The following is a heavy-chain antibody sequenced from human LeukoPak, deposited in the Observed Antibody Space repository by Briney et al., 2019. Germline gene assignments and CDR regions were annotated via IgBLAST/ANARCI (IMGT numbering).Heavy chain of an antibody. CDR2: ISYDGSNK. D-gene: IGHD3-22*01. CDR1: GFTFSSYA. Sequence: RTGGSLRLSCAASGFTFSSYAMHWVRQAPGKGLEWVAVISYDGSNKYYADSVKGRFTISRDNSKNTLYLQMNSLRAEDTAVYYCARDTSYYYDSSGCFDYWGQGTLVTVSS. V-gene: IGHV3-30-3*01. CDR3: ARDTSYYYDSSGCFDY. J-gene: IGHJ4*02.